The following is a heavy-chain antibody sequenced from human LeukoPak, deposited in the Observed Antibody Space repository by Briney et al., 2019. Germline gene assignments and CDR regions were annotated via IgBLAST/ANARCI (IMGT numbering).Heavy chain of an antibody. CDR2: ISSSSSYI. CDR3: ARDTGAYYDSGGLDY. CDR1: GFTFSSYS. D-gene: IGHD3-22*01. Sequence: GGSLRLSCAASGFTFSSYSMNWVRQAPGKGLEWVSSISSSSSYIYYADSVKGRFTISRDNAKNSLYLQMNSLRAEDTAVYYCARDTGAYYDSGGLDYWGQGTLVTVSS. J-gene: IGHJ4*02. V-gene: IGHV3-21*01.